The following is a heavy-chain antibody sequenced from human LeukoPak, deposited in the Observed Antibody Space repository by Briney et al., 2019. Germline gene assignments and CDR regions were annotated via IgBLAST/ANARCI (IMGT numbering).Heavy chain of an antibody. D-gene: IGHD1-26*01. Sequence: GGSLRLSCAASGFTFSSYGMHWVRQAPGKGLEWVAVISYDGSNKYYADSVKGRFTISRDNAKNSLYLQMNSLRAEDTAVYYCARDLGLIIVGATGWFDPWGQGTLVTVSS. CDR1: GFTFSSYG. CDR2: ISYDGSNK. V-gene: IGHV3-30*03. J-gene: IGHJ5*02. CDR3: ARDLGLIIVGATGWFDP.